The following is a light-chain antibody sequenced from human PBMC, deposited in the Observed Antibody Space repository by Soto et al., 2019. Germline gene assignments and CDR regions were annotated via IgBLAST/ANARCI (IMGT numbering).Light chain of an antibody. CDR1: QSVSNY. V-gene: IGKV3-11*01. J-gene: IGKJ4*01. Sequence: EIVLTQSLATLSLSPGERATLSCRASQSVSNYLAWYQQKPGQAPRLLIYDASNRATGIPARFSGSGSGTDFTLTISSLEPEDFAVYYCQQRSSWPPSLTFGGGTKVEIK. CDR2: DAS. CDR3: QQRSSWPPSLT.